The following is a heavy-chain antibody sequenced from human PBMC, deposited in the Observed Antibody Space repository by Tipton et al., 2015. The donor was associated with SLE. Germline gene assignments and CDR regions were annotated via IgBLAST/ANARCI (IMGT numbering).Heavy chain of an antibody. D-gene: IGHD3-16*01. Sequence: TLSLTCIVSGGSLSSYYWIWFLQPPVKGLAWIGYIYYSGGTYYNPSLKSRVTISVDTSKNQFSLKLSSVTAADTAVYYCARVPSGVGEGSNYWYFALWGRGNLVTVSS. CDR2: IYYSGGT. V-gene: IGHV4-59*08. J-gene: IGHJ2*01. CDR3: ARVPSGVGEGSNYWYFAL. CDR1: GGSLSSYY.